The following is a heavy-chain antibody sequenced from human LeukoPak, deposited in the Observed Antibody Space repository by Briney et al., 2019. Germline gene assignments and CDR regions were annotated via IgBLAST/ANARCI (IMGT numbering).Heavy chain of an antibody. CDR2: ISGSGGST. Sequence: QTGGSLRLSCAASGFTFSSYAMSWVRQARGKGLEWVSAISGSGGSTYYADSVKGRFTISRDNSKNALYLQMNSQRAEDTAVYYCAKDVIVGAKQWGQGTLVTVSS. J-gene: IGHJ4*02. CDR1: GFTFSSYA. CDR3: AKDVIVGAKQ. V-gene: IGHV3-23*01. D-gene: IGHD1-26*01.